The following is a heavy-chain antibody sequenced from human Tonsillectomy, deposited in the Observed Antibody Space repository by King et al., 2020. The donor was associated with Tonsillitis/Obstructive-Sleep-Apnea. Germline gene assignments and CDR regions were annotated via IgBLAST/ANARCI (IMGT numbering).Heavy chain of an antibody. V-gene: IGHV1-46*01. Sequence: QLVQSGAEVKKPGASVKVSCKASGYTFTRYYIHWVRQARGQGLEWMGIINPSTGIASYAQQFQGRLTMTRDTSTSTVYMELSSLGSEDTAVYYCARDAVVARYIDSWGQGTLVTVSS. D-gene: IGHD2-15*01. J-gene: IGHJ4*02. CDR1: GYTFTRYY. CDR2: INPSTGIA. CDR3: ARDAVVARYIDS.